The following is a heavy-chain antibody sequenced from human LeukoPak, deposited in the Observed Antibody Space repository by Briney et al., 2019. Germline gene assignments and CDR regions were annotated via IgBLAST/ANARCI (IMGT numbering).Heavy chain of an antibody. Sequence: SETMSLTCTVSGGSMSGYYWTWIRQPPGTGLEWIGYIYFSGSTNYNPSLKSRVTISVDTSKNQFSLKLTSVTAADTAVYYCGRYHAGPYGVDIWGQGTMVTVSS. CDR1: GGSMSGYY. CDR2: IYFSGST. V-gene: IGHV4-59*01. D-gene: IGHD4-17*01. CDR3: GRYHAGPYGVDI. J-gene: IGHJ3*02.